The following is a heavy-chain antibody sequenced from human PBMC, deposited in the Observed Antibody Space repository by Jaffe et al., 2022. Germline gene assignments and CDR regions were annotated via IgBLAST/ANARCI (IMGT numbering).Heavy chain of an antibody. CDR2: IRYDGSNK. CDR1: GFTFSSYG. D-gene: IGHD2-2*03. CDR3: ANHPGYCSSTSCYAGGY. V-gene: IGHV3-30*02. Sequence: QVQLVESGGGVVQPGGSLRLSCAASGFTFSSYGMHWVRQAPGKGLEWVAFIRYDGSNKYYADSVKGRFTISRDNSKNTLYLQMNSLRAEDTAVYYCANHPGYCSSTSCYAGGYWGQGTLVTVSS. J-gene: IGHJ4*02.